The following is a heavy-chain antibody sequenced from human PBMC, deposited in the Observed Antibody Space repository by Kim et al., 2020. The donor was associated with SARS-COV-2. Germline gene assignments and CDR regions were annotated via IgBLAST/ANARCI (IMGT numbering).Heavy chain of an antibody. V-gene: IGHV3-11*01. J-gene: IGHJ1*01. CDR1: GFTFRDYY. D-gene: IGHD1-26*01. CDR3: GRFFSWEPQHSIVH. CDR2: ISSAGTAT. Sequence: GGSLRLSCVASGFTFRDYYLSWMRQAPGKGLEWVSYISSAGTATFYADSVRGRFTISRDNVKNSLFLQMSGRRAYDTAVYCCGRFFSWEPQHSIVHWGQ.